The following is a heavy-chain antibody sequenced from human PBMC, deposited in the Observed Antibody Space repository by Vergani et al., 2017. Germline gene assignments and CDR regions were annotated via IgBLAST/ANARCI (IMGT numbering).Heavy chain of an antibody. CDR2: IKQDGSEK. D-gene: IGHD2-2*01. CDR1: GFTFSSYE. J-gene: IGHJ5*02. CDR3: ARDLAGCSSTSCDSRFDP. V-gene: IGHV3-7*01. Sequence: EVQLVESGGGLVQPGGSLRLSCAASGFTFSSYEMNWVRQAPGKGLEWVANIKQDGSEKYYVDSVKGRFTISRDNAKNSLYLQMNSLRAEDTAVYYCARDLAGCSSTSCDSRFDPWGQGTLVTVSS.